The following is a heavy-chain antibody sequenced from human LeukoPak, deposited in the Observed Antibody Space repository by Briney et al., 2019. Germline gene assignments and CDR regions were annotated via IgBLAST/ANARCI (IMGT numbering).Heavy chain of an antibody. CDR1: GGTFSSYA. V-gene: IGHV1-69*05. J-gene: IGHJ5*02. CDR3: ARAGYCSSTSCTPVDP. Sequence: SVKVSCRASGGTFSSYAISWVRQAPGQGLEWMGGIIPIFGTANYAQKFQGRVTITTDESTSTAYMELSSLRSEGTAVYYCARAGYCSSTSCTPVDPWGQGTLVTVSS. CDR2: IIPIFGTA. D-gene: IGHD2-2*01.